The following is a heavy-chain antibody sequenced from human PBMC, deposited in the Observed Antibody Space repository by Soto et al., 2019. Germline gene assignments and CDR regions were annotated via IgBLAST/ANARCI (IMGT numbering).Heavy chain of an antibody. V-gene: IGHV3-23*01. CDR3: AKDPIWSGNNNWFDP. Sequence: GGSLRLSCAASGFTFSSYAMSWVRQAPGKGLEWVSAISGSGGSTYYADSVKGRFTISRDNSKNTLYLQMNSLRAEDTAVYYCAKDPIWSGNNNWFDPWGQGTLVTVSS. CDR2: ISGSGGST. CDR1: GFTFSSYA. D-gene: IGHD3-3*01. J-gene: IGHJ5*02.